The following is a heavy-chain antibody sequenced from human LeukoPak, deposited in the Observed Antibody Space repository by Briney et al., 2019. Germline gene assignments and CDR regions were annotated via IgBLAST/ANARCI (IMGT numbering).Heavy chain of an antibody. CDR2: INPSGGST. Sequence: ASVKVSCKASGYTYTSYYMHWVRQAPGQGLEWMGIINPSGGSTSYAQKFQGRVTMTRDTSTSTVYMELSSLRSEDTAVYYCAREDVRANGVFDWGQGTLVTVSS. CDR1: GYTYTSYY. V-gene: IGHV1-46*01. D-gene: IGHD2-8*01. CDR3: AREDVRANGVFD. J-gene: IGHJ4*02.